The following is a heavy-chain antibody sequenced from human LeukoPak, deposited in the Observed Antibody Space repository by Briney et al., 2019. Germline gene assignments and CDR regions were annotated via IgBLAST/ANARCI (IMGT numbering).Heavy chain of an antibody. CDR2: IYHSGST. J-gene: IGHJ5*02. D-gene: IGHD2-2*01. V-gene: IGHV4-30-2*01. CDR1: GGSISSGGYY. Sequence: PSETLSLTCTVSGGSISSGGYYWSWIRQPPGKGLEWIGYIYHSGSTYYNPSLKSRVTISVDRSKNQFSLKLSSVTAADTAVYYCARSVPAAINWFDPWGQGTLVTVSS. CDR3: ARSVPAAINWFDP.